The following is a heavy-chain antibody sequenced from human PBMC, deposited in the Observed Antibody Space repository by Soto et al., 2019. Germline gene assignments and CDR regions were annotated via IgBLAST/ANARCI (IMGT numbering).Heavy chain of an antibody. D-gene: IGHD3-9*01. CDR3: ASSNYDILTGLPHDAFDL. Sequence: SLKVSCKASGGTFSSYAISWVRQAPGQGLEWMGGIIPIFGTANYAQKFQGRVTITADESTSTAYMELSSLRSEDTAVYYCASSNYDILTGLPHDAFDLWGQGTMVNVSS. J-gene: IGHJ3*01. CDR1: GGTFSSYA. V-gene: IGHV1-69*13. CDR2: IIPIFGTA.